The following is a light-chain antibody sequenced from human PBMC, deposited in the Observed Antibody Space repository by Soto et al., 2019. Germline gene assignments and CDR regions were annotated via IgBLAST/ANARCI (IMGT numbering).Light chain of an antibody. J-gene: IGKJ5*01. CDR1: QSVRSN. Sequence: EIVLTQSPATLSFAPGERATFSCRASQSVRSNLAWYQQKPGQAPRLLIYGASTRATGIPARFSGSGSGTEFTLTISSLQSEDFAVYYCRQYNNWPPITFGQGTRLEIK. CDR2: GAS. V-gene: IGKV3-15*01. CDR3: RQYNNWPPIT.